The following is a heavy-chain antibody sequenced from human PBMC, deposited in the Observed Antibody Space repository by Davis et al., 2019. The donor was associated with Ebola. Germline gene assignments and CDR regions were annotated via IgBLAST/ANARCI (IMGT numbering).Heavy chain of an antibody. V-gene: IGHV1-18*01. CDR1: CYTFTSHG. J-gene: IGHJ4*02. D-gene: IGHD6-19*01. CDR2: ISAYNGNT. Sequence: ASVQVSCQASCYTFTSHGITRVRQAPGQGLEWMGWISAYNGNTNYAQKLQGRVTMTTDTSTGTAYMELRSLRSDDTAVYYCARDPSSYSSGWQPSYFDYWGQGTLVTVSS. CDR3: ARDPSSYSSGWQPSYFDY.